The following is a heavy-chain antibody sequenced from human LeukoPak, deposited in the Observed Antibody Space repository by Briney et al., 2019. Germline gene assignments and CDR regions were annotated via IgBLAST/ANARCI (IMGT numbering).Heavy chain of an antibody. J-gene: IGHJ2*01. CDR2: IYTSGST. Sequence: SQTLSLTCTVSGGSISSGSYYWSWIRQPAGKGLEWIGRIYTSGSTNYNPSLKSRVTISVDTSKNQFSLKLSPVTAADTAVYYCARDQRSWYFDFWGRGTLVTVSS. V-gene: IGHV4-61*02. CDR3: ARDQRSWYFDF. CDR1: GGSISSGSYY.